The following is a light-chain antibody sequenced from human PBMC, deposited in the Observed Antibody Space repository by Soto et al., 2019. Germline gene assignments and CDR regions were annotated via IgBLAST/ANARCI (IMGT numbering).Light chain of an antibody. V-gene: IGKV3-11*01. CDR3: QRRSNWPLT. J-gene: IGKJ4*01. Sequence: EIVLTQSPATLSLSPGERATLSCRASQSVSTCLAWYQQKPGQAPRLLIYDASNRATGIPARFSGSGSGTDFTLTISSLEPEDFVVYYCQRRSNWPLTFGGGTKVEIK. CDR2: DAS. CDR1: QSVSTC.